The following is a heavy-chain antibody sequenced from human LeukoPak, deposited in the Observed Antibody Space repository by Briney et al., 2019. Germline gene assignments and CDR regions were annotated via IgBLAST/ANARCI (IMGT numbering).Heavy chain of an antibody. D-gene: IGHD5-12*01. CDR1: GYILSNFW. CDR3: ARGRGAFHGYENFDY. Sequence: PGESLKISCKVSGYILSNFWLGWVRQTPGKGLDWMGVIYPDDFAFSYSPPFQGQVTLSPDESMRTAYLQKTSLKASDTGLYYCARGRGAFHGYENFDYWGQGTLVAVSS. CDR2: IYPDDFAF. V-gene: IGHV5-51*01. J-gene: IGHJ4*02.